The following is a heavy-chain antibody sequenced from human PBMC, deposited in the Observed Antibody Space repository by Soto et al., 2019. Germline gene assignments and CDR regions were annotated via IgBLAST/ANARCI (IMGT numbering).Heavy chain of an antibody. J-gene: IGHJ4*02. Sequence: LVKVSFKAFWGPFSRYAISWGGQAPGQGLEWMGGIIPIFGTANYAQKFQGRVTITADESTSTAYMELSSLRSEDTAVYYCATQATVVTPTSRIDYWGQGTLVTVSS. V-gene: IGHV1-69*13. D-gene: IGHD2-15*01. CDR1: WGPFSRYA. CDR3: ATQATVVTPTSRIDY. CDR2: IIPIFGTA.